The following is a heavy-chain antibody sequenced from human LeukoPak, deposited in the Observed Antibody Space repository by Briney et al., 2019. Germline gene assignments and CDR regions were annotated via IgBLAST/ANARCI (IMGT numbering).Heavy chain of an antibody. CDR3: ARFVVTYYFDY. Sequence: GGSLRLSCAASGFTVSSNYMSWVRQAPGKGLEWVSVIYSGDSTYYADSVKGRFTISRDNSKNTLYLQMNSLRAENTAVYYCARFVVTYYFDYWGQGTLVTVSS. V-gene: IGHV3-66*02. CDR2: IYSGDST. J-gene: IGHJ4*02. CDR1: GFTVSSNY. D-gene: IGHD4-23*01.